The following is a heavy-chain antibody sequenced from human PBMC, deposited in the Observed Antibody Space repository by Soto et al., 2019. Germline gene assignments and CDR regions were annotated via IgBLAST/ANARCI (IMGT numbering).Heavy chain of an antibody. V-gene: IGHV4-39*01. CDR1: GGSISSSSYY. CDR2: IYYSGST. J-gene: IGHJ3*02. Sequence: SETLSLTCTVSGGSISSSSYYWGWIRQPPGKGLEWIGSIYYSGSTYYNPSLKSRVTISVDTSKNQFSLKLSSVTAADTAVYYCARHYSSGALGGLDDAFDIWGQGTMVTVSS. D-gene: IGHD2-15*01. CDR3: ARHYSSGALGGLDDAFDI.